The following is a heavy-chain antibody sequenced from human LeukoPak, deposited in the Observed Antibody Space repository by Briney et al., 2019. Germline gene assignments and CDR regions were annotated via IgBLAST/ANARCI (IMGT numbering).Heavy chain of an antibody. J-gene: IGHJ6*02. CDR1: GFTFSSYA. CDR2: ISYDGSNK. V-gene: IGHV3-30*04. D-gene: IGHD2-15*01. Sequence: GRSLRLSCAASGFTFSSYAMHWVRQAPGKGLEWVAVISYDGSNKYYADSVKGRFTISRDNSKNTLYLQMNSLRAEDTAVYYCARGPSDYSNYYYGMDVWGQGTTVTVSS. CDR3: ARGPSDYSNYYYGMDV.